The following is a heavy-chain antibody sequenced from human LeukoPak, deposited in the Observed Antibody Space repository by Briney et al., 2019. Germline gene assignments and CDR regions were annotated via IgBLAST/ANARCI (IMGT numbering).Heavy chain of an antibody. V-gene: IGHV4-4*07. CDR2: IYTSGST. J-gene: IGHJ4*02. CDR3: ARGDPSTTVTTSDYFDY. Sequence: SETLSLTCTVSGGSISSYYWSWIRQPAGKGLEWIGRIYTSGSTNYNPSLKSRVTISLDTSKNQFSLKLSSVTAADTAVYYCARGDPSTTVTTSDYFDYWGQGTLVTVSS. CDR1: GGSISSYY. D-gene: IGHD4-17*01.